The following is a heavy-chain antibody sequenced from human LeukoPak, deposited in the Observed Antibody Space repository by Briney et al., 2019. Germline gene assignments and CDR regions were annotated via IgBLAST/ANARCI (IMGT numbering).Heavy chain of an antibody. CDR1: GGSISSYY. Sequence: SETLSLTCTVSGGSISSYYWSWIRQPPGKGLEWIGYIYYSGSTNYNPSLKSRVTISVATSKNQLSLKLSPVTAADTAVYYCARVAFCNGTSCYTNWFDPWGQGTLVTVSS. CDR3: ARVAFCNGTSCYTNWFDP. CDR2: IYYSGST. D-gene: IGHD2-2*02. J-gene: IGHJ5*02. V-gene: IGHV4-59*01.